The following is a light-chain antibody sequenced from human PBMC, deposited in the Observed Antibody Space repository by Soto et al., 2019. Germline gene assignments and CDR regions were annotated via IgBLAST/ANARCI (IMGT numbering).Light chain of an antibody. V-gene: IGKV3-11*01. CDR2: DAS. J-gene: IGKJ5*01. CDR3: QQRSNWPLFSIT. CDR1: QSVSSY. Sequence: EIVLTQSPATLSLSPGERATLSCRASQSVSSYLAWYQQKPGQAPRLLIYDASNRATGIPARFSGSGSGTDFTLTISSLEPEDFAVYYCQQRSNWPLFSITFGQGTRLEIK.